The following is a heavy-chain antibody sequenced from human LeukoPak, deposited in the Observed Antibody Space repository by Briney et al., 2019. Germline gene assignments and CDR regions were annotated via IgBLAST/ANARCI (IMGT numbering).Heavy chain of an antibody. CDR1: GFTFSSYA. CDR2: ISYDGSNK. J-gene: IGHJ4*02. CDR3: ARVRDIVVVVAAGLVKGGGPIRY. Sequence: GGSLRLSCAASGFTFSSYAMHWVRQAPGKGLEWVAVISYDGSNKYYADSVKGRFTISRDNSKNTLHLQMNSLRAEDTAVYYCARVRDIVVVVAAGLVKGGGPIRYWGQGTLVTVSS. D-gene: IGHD2-15*01. V-gene: IGHV3-30-3*01.